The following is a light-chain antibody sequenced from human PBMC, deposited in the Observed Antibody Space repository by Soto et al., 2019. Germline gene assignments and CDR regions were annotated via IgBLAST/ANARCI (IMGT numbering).Light chain of an antibody. CDR3: HQYYRPPLT. CDR2: WAS. V-gene: IGKV4-1*01. Sequence: DIVLTQSPDSLAVSLGERATINCKSSQSVLFSSNSKNFIAWYQQRPGQSPRLLMYWASTRESGVPDRFSGSGSVTDFTLTINNLQAEDVAVYYCHQYYRPPLTFGGGTKVEIK. J-gene: IGKJ4*01. CDR1: QSVLFSSNSKNF.